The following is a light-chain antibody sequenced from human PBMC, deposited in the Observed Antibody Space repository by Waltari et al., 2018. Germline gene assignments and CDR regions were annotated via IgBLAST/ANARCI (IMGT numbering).Light chain of an antibody. V-gene: IGKV3-20*01. CDR2: GAS. Sequence: EIVLTQSPGTLSLSPGERATLSYWASQSVSRALVWYQQKPGQAPRLLIYGASTRAPGIPDRFSGSGSGTDFSLTINRLEPEDFAVYYCQHYVRLPATFGQGTKVEI. CDR3: QHYVRLPAT. CDR1: QSVSRA. J-gene: IGKJ1*01.